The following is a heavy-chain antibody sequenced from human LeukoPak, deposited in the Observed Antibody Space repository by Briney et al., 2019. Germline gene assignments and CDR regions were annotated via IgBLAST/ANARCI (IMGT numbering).Heavy chain of an antibody. Sequence: GGSLRLSCAASGFTFDDYAMHWVRQAPGKGLEWVSAISGSGGSTYYADSVKGRFTISRDNSKNTLYLQMNSLRAEDTAVYYCAKHDSSGYYLDYWGQGTLVTVSS. J-gene: IGHJ4*02. CDR1: GFTFDDYA. D-gene: IGHD3-22*01. CDR3: AKHDSSGYYLDY. CDR2: ISGSGGST. V-gene: IGHV3-23*01.